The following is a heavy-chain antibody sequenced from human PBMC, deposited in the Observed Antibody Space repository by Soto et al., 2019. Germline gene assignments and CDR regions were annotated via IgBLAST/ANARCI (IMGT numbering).Heavy chain of an antibody. CDR3: ARETYNWDLRTEFEY. J-gene: IGHJ4*02. CDR1: GGSIRTGGYY. CDR2: IHYSGST. Sequence: QVQLQESGPGLVKPSQTLSLTCTVSGGSIRTGGYYWSWIRQHPGKGLEWIGYIHYSGSTYYNPSLKSRVNIAVDTSKNQFSRKLSSVTAANTAVYYCARETYNWDLRTEFEYWGQGTLVTVSS. D-gene: IGHD1-20*01. V-gene: IGHV4-31*03.